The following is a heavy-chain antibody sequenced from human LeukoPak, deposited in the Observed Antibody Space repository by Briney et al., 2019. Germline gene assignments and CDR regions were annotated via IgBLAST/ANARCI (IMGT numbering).Heavy chain of an antibody. Sequence: SETLSLTCTVSGGSVYTSDYYWGWVRQPPGKGPEWIGDIFYTGKTNYNPSLKSRVTISVDTSKNQFSLKLSSVTAADTAVYYCARGGYYGSGSYYKKTLYYYYMDVWGKGTTVTVSS. CDR1: GGSVYTSDYY. D-gene: IGHD3-10*01. J-gene: IGHJ6*03. V-gene: IGHV4-39*07. CDR3: ARGGYYGSGSYYKKTLYYYYMDV. CDR2: IFYTGKT.